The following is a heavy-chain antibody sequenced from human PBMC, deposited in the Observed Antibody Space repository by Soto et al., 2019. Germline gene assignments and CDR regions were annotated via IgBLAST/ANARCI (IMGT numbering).Heavy chain of an antibody. CDR3: ARGDRGGSGSPASYYYSGLDV. Sequence: DVQLLESGGHLVQPGGSLRLSCAVSGFTFSSYGMSLVRQAPRQGTEWVSSVSAGGEMTYYSDSVKGRFAISTDNSNNALFLQMNGLRIEDTALYYCARGDRGGSGSPASYYYSGLDVWGQGTTVTVS. CDR2: VSAGGEMT. CDR1: GFTFSSYG. V-gene: IGHV3-23*01. D-gene: IGHD3-10*01. J-gene: IGHJ6*02.